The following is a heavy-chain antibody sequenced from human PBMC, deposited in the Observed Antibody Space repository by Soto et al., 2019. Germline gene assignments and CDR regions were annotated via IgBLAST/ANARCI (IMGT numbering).Heavy chain of an antibody. J-gene: IGHJ4*02. CDR2: INISGDRA. Sequence: EVQLLESGGGLVQPGGSLRLSCAASGFTFSNYAMTWVRRAPGKGLEWVSVINISGDRAYHADSVKGRFTISRDNSKNRVYLQMTSLRVDDTAVYYCGKDAPPYSTGWEVDYWGQGAQVSVSS. CDR1: GFTFSNYA. V-gene: IGHV3-23*01. D-gene: IGHD6-19*01. CDR3: GKDAPPYSTGWEVDY.